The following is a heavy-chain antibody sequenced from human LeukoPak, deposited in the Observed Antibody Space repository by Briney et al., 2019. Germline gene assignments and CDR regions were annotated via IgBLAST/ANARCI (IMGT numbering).Heavy chain of an antibody. V-gene: IGHV1-69*04. Sequence: SVKVSCKASGGTFSSYAISWVRQAPGQGLEWMGRIIPILGIANYAQKFQGRVTITADKSTSTAYMELSSLRSEDTAVYYCARGVVVAAQYYFDYWGQGTLVTVSS. J-gene: IGHJ4*02. CDR1: GGTFSSYA. CDR2: IIPILGIA. CDR3: ARGVVVAAQYYFDY. D-gene: IGHD2-15*01.